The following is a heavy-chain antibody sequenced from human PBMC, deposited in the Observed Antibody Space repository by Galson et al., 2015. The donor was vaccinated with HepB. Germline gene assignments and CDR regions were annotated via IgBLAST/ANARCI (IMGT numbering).Heavy chain of an antibody. CDR2: ISGSGGST. V-gene: IGHV3-23*01. D-gene: IGHD4-11*01. Sequence: SLRLSCAASGFTFSSYAMSWVRQAPGKGLEWVSAISGSGGSTYYADSVKGRFTISRDNSKNTLYLQMNSLRAEDTAVYYCATAGDYSNYKRAGDDYWGQGTLVTVSS. J-gene: IGHJ4*02. CDR1: GFTFSSYA. CDR3: ATAGDYSNYKRAGDDY.